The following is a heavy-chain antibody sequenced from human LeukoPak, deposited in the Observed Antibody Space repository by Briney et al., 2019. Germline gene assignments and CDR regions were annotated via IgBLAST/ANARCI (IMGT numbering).Heavy chain of an antibody. CDR3: VTGGSGSFYNPFDY. Sequence: GESLKISCKGSGYDFVNYWIGWVRQKPGKGLEWMGIIYPGDSDTRYSPSFQGQVTISADKSISTAFLQWRSLKASDTAKYYCVTGGSGSFYNPFDYWAQGTPVIVSS. V-gene: IGHV5-51*01. CDR1: GYDFVNYW. CDR2: IYPGDSDT. D-gene: IGHD3-10*01. J-gene: IGHJ4*02.